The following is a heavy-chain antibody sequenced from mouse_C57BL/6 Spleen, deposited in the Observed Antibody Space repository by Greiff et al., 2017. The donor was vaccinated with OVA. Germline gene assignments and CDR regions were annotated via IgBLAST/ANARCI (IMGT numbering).Heavy chain of an antibody. CDR1: GYAFSSSW. J-gene: IGHJ4*01. V-gene: IGHV1-82*01. CDR2: IYPGDGDT. D-gene: IGHD2-2*01. CDR3: AKWLRGAMDY. Sequence: QVQLQQSGPELVKPGASVKISCKASGYAFSSSWMNWVKQRTGKGLEWIGRIYPGDGDTNYNGKFKGKATLTADKSSSTAYMQLSSLTSEDSAVYFCAKWLRGAMDYWGQGTSVTVSS.